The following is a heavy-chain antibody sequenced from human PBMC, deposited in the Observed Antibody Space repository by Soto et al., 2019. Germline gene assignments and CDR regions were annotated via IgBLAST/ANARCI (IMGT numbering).Heavy chain of an antibody. CDR3: LRDQRHWNEFADQ. D-gene: IGHD1-1*01. J-gene: IGHJ4*02. Sequence: VQLVESGGGLVQPGGSLRLSCAASGFAFGSYWMHWVRQAPGKGLVWVSRISQDGAIATQADSVKGRFTISRDNAKNTLFLQMNSLRADDTAVYYCLRDQRHWNEFADQWGQGTLVNVSS. V-gene: IGHV3-74*01. CDR2: ISQDGAIA. CDR1: GFAFGSYW.